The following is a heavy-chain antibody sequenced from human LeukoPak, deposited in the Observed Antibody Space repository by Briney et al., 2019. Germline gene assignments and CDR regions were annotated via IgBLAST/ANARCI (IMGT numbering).Heavy chain of an antibody. CDR3: ARDSGTTGEVKFDP. J-gene: IGHJ5*02. CDR2: IYPRGS. V-gene: IGHV4-4*07. D-gene: IGHD3-10*01. CDR1: GGSISNFY. Sequence: PSETLSLTCTVSGGSISNFYLSWIRQAAGKGLEWIGRIYPRGSDYNPSLKRRVTMSLDTSKKHFSLNLRSVTAADTAVYYCARDSGTTGEVKFDPWGQGTLVTVSS.